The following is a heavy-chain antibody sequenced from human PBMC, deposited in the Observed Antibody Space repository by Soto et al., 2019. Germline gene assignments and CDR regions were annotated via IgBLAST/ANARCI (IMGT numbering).Heavy chain of an antibody. D-gene: IGHD3-3*01. J-gene: IGHJ4*02. CDR3: TREATYDFWSGYSPFFDY. CDR1: GYTFTSYA. V-gene: IGHV1-3*01. CDR2: INAGNGNT. Sequence: GASVKVSCKASGYTFTSYAMHWVRQAPGQRLEWMGWINAGNGNTKYSQKFQGRVTITRDTSASTAYMELSSLRSEDTAVYYCTREATYDFWSGYSPFFDYWGQGTLVTVSS.